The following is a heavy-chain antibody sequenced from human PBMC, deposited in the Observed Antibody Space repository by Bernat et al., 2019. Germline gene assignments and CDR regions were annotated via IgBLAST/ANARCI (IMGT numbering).Heavy chain of an antibody. CDR1: GGTFSSYT. J-gene: IGHJ4*02. CDR3: ARYGYDLYFDD. V-gene: IGHV1-69*02. D-gene: IGHD5-12*01. Sequence: QVQLVQSGAEVKKPGSSVKVSYKASGGTFSSYTISWVRQAPGQGLEWMGRIIPIIDIANYAQKFQGRVTITADKSTSTAYMELSSLRSEDTAVYYCARYGYDLYFDDWGQGTLVTVSS. CDR2: IIPIIDIA.